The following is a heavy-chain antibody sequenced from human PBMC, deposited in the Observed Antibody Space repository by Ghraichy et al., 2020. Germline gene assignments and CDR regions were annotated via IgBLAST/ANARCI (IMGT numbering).Heavy chain of an antibody. CDR3: ARESSSWAFDY. CDR2: IYYSGST. V-gene: IGHV4-59*12. J-gene: IGHJ4*02. CDR1: GGSISSYY. Sequence: SQTLSLTCTVSGGSISSYYWSWIRQPPGKGLEWIGYIYYSGSTNYNPSLKSRVTISVDTSKNQFSLKLSSVTAADTAVYYCARESSSWAFDYWGQGTLVTVSS. D-gene: IGHD6-13*01.